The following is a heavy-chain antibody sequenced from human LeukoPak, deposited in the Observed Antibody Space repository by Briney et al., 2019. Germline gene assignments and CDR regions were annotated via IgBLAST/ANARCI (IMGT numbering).Heavy chain of an antibody. Sequence: GGSLRLSCAASGFTFSSYWMSWVRQAPGKGLEWVANIKQDGSEKYYVDTVKGRFTISRDNAKNSLYLQMNSLRAEDTAVYYCARDPYPILHAFDIWGQGTMVTVSS. CDR1: GFTFSSYW. D-gene: IGHD2-15*01. CDR2: IKQDGSEK. V-gene: IGHV3-7*01. CDR3: ARDPYPILHAFDI. J-gene: IGHJ3*02.